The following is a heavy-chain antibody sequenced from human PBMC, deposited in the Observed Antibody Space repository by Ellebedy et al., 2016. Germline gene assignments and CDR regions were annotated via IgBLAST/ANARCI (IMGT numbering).Heavy chain of an antibody. D-gene: IGHD6-19*01. CDR2: IYSSGTT. CDR3: ARVIALAGQWTNYCDF. Sequence: GGSLRLXXAISGFTVSSNYMTWVRQAPGKGLEWVAVIYSSGTTSYADSVKGRFIISRDDAKNSLYLQMNSLRAEDTAVYYCARVIALAGQWTNYCDFWGQGTLVTVSS. CDR1: GFTVSSNY. V-gene: IGHV3-53*01. J-gene: IGHJ4*02.